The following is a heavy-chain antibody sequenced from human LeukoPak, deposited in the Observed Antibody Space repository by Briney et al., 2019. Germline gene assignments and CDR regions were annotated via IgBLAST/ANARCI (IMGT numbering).Heavy chain of an antibody. V-gene: IGHV3-48*03. CDR3: ARASQGYGMDV. CDR1: GFTFSSYE. Sequence: GGSLRLSCAASGFTFSSYEMNWVRQAPGKGLEWVSYISSSGSTIYHADSVKGRFTISRDNAKNSLYLQMNSLRAEDTAVYYCARASQGYGMDVWGQGTTVTVSS. J-gene: IGHJ6*02. CDR2: ISSSGSTI.